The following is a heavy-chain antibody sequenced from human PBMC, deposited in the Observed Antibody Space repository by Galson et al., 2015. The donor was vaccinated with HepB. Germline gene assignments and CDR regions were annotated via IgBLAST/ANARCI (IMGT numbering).Heavy chain of an antibody. CDR2: IRSKAYGGTT. Sequence: SLRLSCAASGFTFGDYAMSWFRQAPGKGLEWVGFIRSKAYGGTTEYAASVKGRFTISRDDSKSIAYLQMNSLKTEDTAVYYCTRKGPSSSWYQSYSDYWVQGTLVPVSS. J-gene: IGHJ4*02. V-gene: IGHV3-49*03. D-gene: IGHD6-13*01. CDR3: TRKGPSSSWYQSYSDY. CDR1: GFTFGDYA.